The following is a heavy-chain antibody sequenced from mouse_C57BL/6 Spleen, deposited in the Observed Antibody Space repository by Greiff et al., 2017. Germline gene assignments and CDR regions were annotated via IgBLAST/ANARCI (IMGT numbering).Heavy chain of an antibody. CDR1: GYTFTDYY. Sequence: QVQLQQSGPELVKPGASVKISCKASGYTFTDYYIHWVQQRPGQGLEWIGWIFPGSGSTYYNEKFKGKATLTVDKSSSTAYMLLSSLTSEDSAVYVCEREEGDGNYGAFAYWGQGTLVTVSA. D-gene: IGHD2-1*01. J-gene: IGHJ3*01. CDR3: EREEGDGNYGAFAY. V-gene: IGHV1-75*01. CDR2: IFPGSGST.